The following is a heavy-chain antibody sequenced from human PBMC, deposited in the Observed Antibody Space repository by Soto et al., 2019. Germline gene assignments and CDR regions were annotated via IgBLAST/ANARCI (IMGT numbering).Heavy chain of an antibody. J-gene: IGHJ5*02. Sequence: GGSLRLSCAASGFMFSSYGMHWIRQAPGKGLEWVAVISHDGINNYYGDSVKGRCTVFRDNSNNTMFLQIDSLRPEDTAVYYCAKLVGGVKASCAPGNWFDPWGQGTLVTVSS. V-gene: IGHV3-30*18. CDR2: ISHDGINN. CDR3: AKLVGGVKASCAPGNWFDP. D-gene: IGHD3-3*01. CDR1: GFMFSSYG.